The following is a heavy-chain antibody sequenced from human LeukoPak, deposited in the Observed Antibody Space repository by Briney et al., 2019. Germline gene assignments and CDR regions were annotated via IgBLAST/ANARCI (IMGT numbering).Heavy chain of an antibody. CDR1: GFIFSNHY. D-gene: IGHD6-19*01. V-gene: IGHV3-7*01. CDR3: TRVIVAVPGYFDYFDF. CDR2: INEDGSNK. Sequence: GGSLRLSCTASGFIFSNHYMRWIRQAPGKGLEWVANINEDGSNKWHLGSVKGRFTVSRDNARNSLYLQMNSLRVEDTAVYYCTRVIVAVPGYFDYFDFWGQGVLVTVSS. J-gene: IGHJ4*02.